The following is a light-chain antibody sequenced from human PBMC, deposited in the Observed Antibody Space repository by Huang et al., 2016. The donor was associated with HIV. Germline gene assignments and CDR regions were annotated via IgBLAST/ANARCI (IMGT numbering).Light chain of an antibody. Sequence: DIQITQSPSSLSASVGDRVIITCRASQNINRYLNWYQQQPGKAPKLLISGASKLQSGVPSSFSGSVSGTHFTLAISSLQPEDSATYYCQQSAVTPRTFGQGTKLEI. J-gene: IGKJ2*01. CDR2: GAS. CDR1: QNINRY. V-gene: IGKV1-39*01. CDR3: QQSAVTPRT.